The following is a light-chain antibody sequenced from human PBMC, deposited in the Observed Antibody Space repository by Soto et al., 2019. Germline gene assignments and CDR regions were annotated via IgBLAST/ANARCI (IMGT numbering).Light chain of an antibody. CDR3: SSYTSTTTLVV. Sequence: QPVLTQPPSASGSPGQSVAISCTGTSSDVGGYNYVSWYQQHPGKAPKLMIYEVNKRPSGVPDRFSGSKSGNTASLTVSGLQAEDEADYYCSSYTSTTTLVVFGGGTKLTVL. V-gene: IGLV2-8*01. CDR2: EVN. CDR1: SSDVGGYNY. J-gene: IGLJ2*01.